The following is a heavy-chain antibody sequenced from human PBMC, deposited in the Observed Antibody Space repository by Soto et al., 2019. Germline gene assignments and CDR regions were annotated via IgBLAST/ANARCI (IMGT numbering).Heavy chain of an antibody. CDR3: ARAYMAVAGPGAFDI. V-gene: IGHV1-69*13. D-gene: IGHD6-19*01. CDR1: GGTFSSYA. Sequence: ASVKVSCKASGGTFSSYAISWVRQAPGQGLEWMGGIIPIFGTANYAQKFQGRVTITADESTSTAYMELSSLRSEDTAVYYCARAYMAVAGPGAFDIWGQGTMVTVSS. J-gene: IGHJ3*02. CDR2: IIPIFGTA.